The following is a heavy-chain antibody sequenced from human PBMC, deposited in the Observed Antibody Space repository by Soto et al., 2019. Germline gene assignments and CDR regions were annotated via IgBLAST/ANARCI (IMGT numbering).Heavy chain of an antibody. D-gene: IGHD2-8*01. CDR1: GFTFSSYG. CDR2: IWYDGSNK. Sequence: GGSLRLSCAASGFTFSSYGMHWVRQAPGKGLEWVAVIWYDGSNKYYADSVKGRFTISRDNSKNTLYLQMNSLRAEDTAVYYCAREYIGVLYYYGMDVWGQGTTVTVSS. J-gene: IGHJ6*02. V-gene: IGHV3-33*01. CDR3: AREYIGVLYYYGMDV.